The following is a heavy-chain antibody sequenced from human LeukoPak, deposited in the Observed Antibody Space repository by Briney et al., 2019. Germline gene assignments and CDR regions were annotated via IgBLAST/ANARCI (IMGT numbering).Heavy chain of an antibody. Sequence: GGSLRLSCAASGFSFSSYGMHWVRQTPGKGLEWLAVISYDGSDKYYVDSVKGRFTISRDNAKNSLYLQMNSLRAEDTAVYYCARGDYYDSSGPFDYWGQGTLVTVSS. CDR3: ARGDYYDSSGPFDY. D-gene: IGHD3-22*01. CDR2: ISYDGSDK. CDR1: GFSFSSYG. J-gene: IGHJ4*02. V-gene: IGHV3-30*03.